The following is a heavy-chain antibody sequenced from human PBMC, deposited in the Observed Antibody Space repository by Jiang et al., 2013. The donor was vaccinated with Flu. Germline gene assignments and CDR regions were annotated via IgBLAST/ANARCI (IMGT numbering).Heavy chain of an antibody. J-gene: IGHJ6*02. CDR1: GFTFSSYG. Sequence: SCAASGFTFSSYGMHWVRQAPGKGLEWVAVISYDGSNKYYADSVKGRFTISRDNSKNTLYLQMNSLRAEDTAVYYCAKDVGSSGYLWYYYYGMDVWGQGTTVTVSS. V-gene: IGHV3-30*18. CDR2: ISYDGSNK. CDR3: AKDVGSSGYLWYYYYGMDV. D-gene: IGHD3-22*01.